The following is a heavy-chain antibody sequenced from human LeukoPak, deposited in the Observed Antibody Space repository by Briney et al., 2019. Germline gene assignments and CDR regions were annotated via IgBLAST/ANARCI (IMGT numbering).Heavy chain of an antibody. CDR3: ARGSDYDSSGYYVDY. Sequence: SETLSLTCAVYGGSFSGYYWSWIRQPPGKGLEWIGEINHSGSTNYNPSLKSRVTISVDTSKNQFSLKLSSVTAADTAVYYCARGSDYDSSGYYVDYWGQETLVTVSS. CDR2: INHSGST. D-gene: IGHD3-22*01. CDR1: GGSFSGYY. J-gene: IGHJ4*02. V-gene: IGHV4-34*01.